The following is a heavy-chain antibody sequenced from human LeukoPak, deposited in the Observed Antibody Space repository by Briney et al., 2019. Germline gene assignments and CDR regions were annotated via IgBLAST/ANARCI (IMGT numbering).Heavy chain of an antibody. V-gene: IGHV5-51*01. D-gene: IGHD2-15*01. J-gene: IGHJ4*02. CDR3: ARQRGGGSDLPHFDS. CDR1: GYSFTSYW. CDR2: IYPGDSDT. Sequence: GESLKISCQGSGYSFTSYWIGWVRQMPGKGLEWMGIIYPGDSDTRYSPSFQGQVTISADKSISTAYLQWSSLKASDTAMYYCARQRGGGSDLPHFDSWGQGTLVTVSS.